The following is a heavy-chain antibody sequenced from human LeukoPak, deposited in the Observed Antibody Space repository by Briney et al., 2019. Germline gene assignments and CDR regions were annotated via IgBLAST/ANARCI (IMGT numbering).Heavy chain of an antibody. CDR2: INPNSGGT. CDR1: GYTFTGYY. D-gene: IGHD3-10*01. V-gene: IGHV1-2*02. J-gene: IGHJ4*02. CDR3: ARGITMVRGASPGY. Sequence: GASVKVSCKASGYTFTGYYMHWVRQAPGQGLGWMGWINPNSGGTNYAQKFQGRVTMTRDTSISTAYMELSRLRSDDTAVYYCARGITMVRGASPGYWGQGTLVTVSS.